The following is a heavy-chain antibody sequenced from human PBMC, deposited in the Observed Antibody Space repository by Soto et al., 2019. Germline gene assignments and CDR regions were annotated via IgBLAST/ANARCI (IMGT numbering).Heavy chain of an antibody. CDR2: IYYSGST. CDR1: GGSISSYY. J-gene: IGHJ4*02. CDR3: ARDHGSGWYGSGFDY. Sequence: SETLSLTCTVSGGSISSYYWSWIRQPPGKGLEWIGYIYYSGSTNYNPSLKSRVTISVDTSKNQFSLKLSSVTAADTAVYYCARDHGSGWYGSGFDYWGQGTLVTVSS. V-gene: IGHV4-59*01. D-gene: IGHD6-19*01.